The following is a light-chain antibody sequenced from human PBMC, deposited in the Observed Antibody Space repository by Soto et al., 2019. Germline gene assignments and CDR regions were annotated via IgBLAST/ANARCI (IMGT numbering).Light chain of an antibody. CDR3: KSYTNRRTLV. CDR2: DDN. CDR1: SSNIGGNS. V-gene: IGLV1-51*01. Sequence: QSVLTQPPSVSAAPGQKVTISCSGSSSNIGGNSVSWYQQLPGTAPKLLIYDDNKRPSGIPDRFSGSKSGTSATLGITGFQTGDEADYYCKSYTNRRTLVFGTGTKVTVL. J-gene: IGLJ1*01.